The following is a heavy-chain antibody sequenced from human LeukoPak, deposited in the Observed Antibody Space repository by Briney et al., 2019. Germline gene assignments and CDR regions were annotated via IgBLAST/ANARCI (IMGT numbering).Heavy chain of an antibody. D-gene: IGHD1-26*01. CDR3: ATKIHSGSYVDN. V-gene: IGHV3-23*01. CDR2: ISGSGGST. Sequence: GGSLRLSCAASGFTFINYAMSWVRQAPGKGLEWVSAISGSGGSTYYADSVKGRFTISRDNSKNTLYLQMNSLRADDTAVYYCATKIHSGSYVDNWGQGTLVTVPS. CDR1: GFTFINYA. J-gene: IGHJ4*02.